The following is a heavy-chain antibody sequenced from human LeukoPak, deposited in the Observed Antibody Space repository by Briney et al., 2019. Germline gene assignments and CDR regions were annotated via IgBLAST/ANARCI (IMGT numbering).Heavy chain of an antibody. CDR1: GFTFDDYA. CDR2: ISWNSGSI. CDR3: AKGYYYDSSGYYFSGDAFAI. V-gene: IGHV3-9*01. D-gene: IGHD3-22*01. Sequence: GRSLRLSCAASGFTFDDYAMHWVRQAPGKGLEWVSGISWNSGSIGYADSVKGRFTISRDNAKNSLYLQMNSLRAEDTALYYCAKGYYYDSSGYYFSGDAFAIWGQGTMVTVSS. J-gene: IGHJ3*02.